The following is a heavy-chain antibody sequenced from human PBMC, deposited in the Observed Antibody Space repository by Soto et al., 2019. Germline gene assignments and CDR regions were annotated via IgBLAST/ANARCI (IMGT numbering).Heavy chain of an antibody. CDR3: ARVSPGAGLVFDY. J-gene: IGHJ4*02. Sequence: TSETLSLTCTVSGVSISSYYWSWIRQPPGKGLEWIGYIYYSGSTNYNPSLKSRVTISVDTSKNQFSLKLSSVTAADTAVYYCARVSPGAGLVFDYWGQGTLVTVSS. CDR1: GVSISSYY. V-gene: IGHV4-59*01. CDR2: IYYSGST. D-gene: IGHD6-6*01.